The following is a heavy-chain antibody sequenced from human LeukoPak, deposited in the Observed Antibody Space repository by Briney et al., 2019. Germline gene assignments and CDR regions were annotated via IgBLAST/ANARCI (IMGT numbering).Heavy chain of an antibody. J-gene: IGHJ4*02. Sequence: GGSLRLSCAASGFTFSSYAMSWVRQAPGKGLEWVSGVSGSGGSTYYADSVKGRFTISRDNSKNTLYLQMNTLRAEDTAVYYCAKDLDIVATITGNWGQGTLVTVSS. D-gene: IGHD5-12*01. CDR1: GFTFSSYA. CDR3: AKDLDIVATITGN. CDR2: VSGSGGST. V-gene: IGHV3-23*01.